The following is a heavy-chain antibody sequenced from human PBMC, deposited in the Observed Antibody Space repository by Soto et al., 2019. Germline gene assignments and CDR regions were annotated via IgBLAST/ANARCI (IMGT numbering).Heavy chain of an antibody. J-gene: IGHJ3*02. Sequence: GGSLRLSCAASGFTFSAYTMNWVRQAPGKGLEWVSFISGSSSTIYYADSVKGRFTISRDNAKNSLYLQMNSLRAEDTAVYYCAREAPGYSSGCCAFDIWGQGTMVTVSS. CDR3: AREAPGYSSGCCAFDI. D-gene: IGHD6-19*01. V-gene: IGHV3-48*01. CDR2: ISGSSSTI. CDR1: GFTFSAYT.